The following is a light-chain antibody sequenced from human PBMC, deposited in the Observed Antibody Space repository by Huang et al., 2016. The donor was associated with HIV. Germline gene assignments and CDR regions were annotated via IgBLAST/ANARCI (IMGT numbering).Light chain of an antibody. J-gene: IGKJ4*01. CDR3: QQFNNWPPA. CDR2: EAS. V-gene: IGKV3-15*01. CDR1: QNVRNN. Sequence: EPLMTQFPATLSVSPGERATRSCRASQNVRNNLAWYQQKPGQAPRLLFYEASSRATGVPGRFSASGSGIDFTLTISSLQSEDFAVYYCQQFNNWPPAFGGGTTVEIK.